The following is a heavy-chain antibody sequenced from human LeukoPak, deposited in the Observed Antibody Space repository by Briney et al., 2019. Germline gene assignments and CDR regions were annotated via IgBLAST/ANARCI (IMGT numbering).Heavy chain of an antibody. D-gene: IGHD3-9*01. J-gene: IGHJ5*02. Sequence: GGSLRLSCVASGFTFSDYYMSWIRQAPGKGLQYVSYISSSGTYANYANSVKGRFTNSRDNAKNSLYLQMNSLRADDTAVYYCARGGYDILTGTSFFDLWGQGTLVTVSS. CDR1: GFTFSDYY. CDR2: ISSSGTYA. CDR3: ARGGYDILTGTSFFDL. V-gene: IGHV3-11*05.